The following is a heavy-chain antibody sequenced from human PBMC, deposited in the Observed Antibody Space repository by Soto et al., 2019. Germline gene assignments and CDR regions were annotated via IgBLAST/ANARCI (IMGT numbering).Heavy chain of an antibody. CDR2: IWYDGSNK. V-gene: IGHV3-33*01. J-gene: IGHJ6*01. D-gene: IGHD4-17*01. CDR3: ARDKRNGDLFGYYYSGMDV. Sequence: QVQLVESGGGVVQPGRSLRLSCAASGFTFSSYGMHWVRQAPGKGLEWVAVIWYDGSNKYYADSVKGRFTISRDNSKNTVYLQMNRLIAEDTAVYYGARDKRNGDLFGYYYSGMDVGGQGTTVTVPS. CDR1: GFTFSSYG.